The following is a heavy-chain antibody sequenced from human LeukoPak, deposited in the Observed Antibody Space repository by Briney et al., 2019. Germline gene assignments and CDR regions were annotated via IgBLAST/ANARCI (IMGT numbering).Heavy chain of an antibody. CDR2: IIPIFGTA. V-gene: IGHV1-69*05. Sequence: ASVKVSCKASGGTFSSYAISWVRQAPGQGLEWMGGIIPIFGTANYAQKFQGRVTITTDESTSTAYMELSSLRSEDTAVYYCARHRSVKQLSLFGVAAVDWFDPWGQGTLVTVSS. CDR3: ARHRSVKQLSLFGVAAVDWFDP. CDR1: GGTFSSYA. J-gene: IGHJ5*02. D-gene: IGHD3-10*02.